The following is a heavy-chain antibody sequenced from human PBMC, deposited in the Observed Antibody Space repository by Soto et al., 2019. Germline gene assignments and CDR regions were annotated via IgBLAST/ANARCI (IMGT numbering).Heavy chain of an antibody. CDR1: GGSISSGGYS. V-gene: IGHV4-30-2*05. CDR2: IYHSGST. J-gene: IGHJ5*02. CDR3: ARSVAP. Sequence: ASETLSLTCAVSGGSISSGGYSWSWIRQPPGKGPEWIGYIYHSGSTYYNPSLRSRVTISVDTSKNQFSLRLTSVTAADTAVYYCARSVAPWGQGTLVTVSS.